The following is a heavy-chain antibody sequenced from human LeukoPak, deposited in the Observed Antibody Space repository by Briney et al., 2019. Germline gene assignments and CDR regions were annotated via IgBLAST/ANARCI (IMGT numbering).Heavy chain of an antibody. CDR3: ARPVYSSGWSYFDY. CDR2: ISYDGSNK. CDR1: GFTFSSYA. V-gene: IGHV3-30*04. Sequence: GGSLRLSCAASGFTFSSYAMHWVRQAPGKGLEWVAVISYDGSNKYYADSVKGRFTISRDNSKNTLYLQMNSLRAEDTAVYYCARPVYSSGWSYFDYWGQGTLVTVSS. J-gene: IGHJ4*02. D-gene: IGHD6-19*01.